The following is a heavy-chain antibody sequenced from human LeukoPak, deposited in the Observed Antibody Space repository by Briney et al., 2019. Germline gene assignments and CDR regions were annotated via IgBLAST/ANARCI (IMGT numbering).Heavy chain of an antibody. Sequence: SQTLSPTCAISGDSVSSNSVAWNWIRQSPSRGLEWLGRTSYRSKWYNNYAVSVKSRITINPDTSKNQFSLQLKSVTPEDTAVYYCARWDHGTAYFDSWGQGTLVTVSS. CDR2: TSYRSKWYN. V-gene: IGHV6-1*01. CDR3: ARWDHGTAYFDS. J-gene: IGHJ4*02. D-gene: IGHD1-26*01. CDR1: GDSVSSNSVA.